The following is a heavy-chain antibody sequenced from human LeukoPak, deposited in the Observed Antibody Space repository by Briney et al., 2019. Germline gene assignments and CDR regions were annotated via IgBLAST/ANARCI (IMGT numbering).Heavy chain of an antibody. CDR1: GYTFTSYG. Sequence: ASVNVSCMASGYTFTSYGITWVRQAPGQGLEWMGWISAYNGNTNYAQKLQGRVTMTTDTSTSTAYMELRSLRSDDTAVYYCAVGIYCSRGSSYGTIDRWGHGTLVTVSS. D-gene: IGHD2-15*01. J-gene: IGHJ5*02. V-gene: IGHV1-18*01. CDR3: AVGIYCSRGSSYGTIDR. CDR2: ISAYNGNT.